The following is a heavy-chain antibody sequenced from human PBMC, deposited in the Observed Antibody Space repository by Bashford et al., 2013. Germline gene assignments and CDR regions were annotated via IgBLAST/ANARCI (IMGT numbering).Heavy chain of an antibody. V-gene: IGHV1-69*01. J-gene: IGHJ3*02. D-gene: IGHD1-26*01. Sequence: WVRQAPGQGLEWMGGINPIFGTANYAQKFQGRVTITADESTSTDYMELTSLRSGDTAVYYCARVSQWGDAFDIWGQGTMVTVSS. CDR3: ARVSQWGDAFDI. CDR2: INPIFGTA.